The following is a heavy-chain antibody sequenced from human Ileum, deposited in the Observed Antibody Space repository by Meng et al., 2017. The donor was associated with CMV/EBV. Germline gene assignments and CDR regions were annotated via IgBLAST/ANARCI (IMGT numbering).Heavy chain of an antibody. CDR1: GGSISSYY. CDR3: ARTGRFGSYYFDY. Sequence: QLQLQESDPVLVKPSENTSLTCSVSGGSISSYYWSWIRQAPGKGLEWIGYVYSTGSTNYSPSLRSRVTISVDTSRNQFSLRLSSVTAADTAVYYCARTGRFGSYYFDYWGQGTLVTVSS. CDR2: VYSTGST. D-gene: IGHD3-10*01. V-gene: IGHV4-59*01. J-gene: IGHJ4*02.